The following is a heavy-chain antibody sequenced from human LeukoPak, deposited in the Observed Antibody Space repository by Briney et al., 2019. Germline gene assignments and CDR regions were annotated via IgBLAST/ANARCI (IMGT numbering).Heavy chain of an antibody. CDR1: GYTFINYD. D-gene: IGHD6-19*01. Sequence: ASVKVSCKTSGYTFINYDINWVRQAPGQGLEWMGWMNPKTGNTGYAQKFQGRATMTRDNSINTAYMEVTSLRSDDTAIYYCARPPDTSGWYRNCFDPWGQGTLVTVSS. CDR3: ARPPDTSGWYRNCFDP. V-gene: IGHV1-8*01. J-gene: IGHJ5*02. CDR2: MNPKTGNT.